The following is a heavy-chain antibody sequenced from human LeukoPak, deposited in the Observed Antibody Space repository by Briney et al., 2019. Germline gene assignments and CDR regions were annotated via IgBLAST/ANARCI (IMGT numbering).Heavy chain of an antibody. CDR1: GGSISSSDYY. CDR2: IYYGGST. CDR3: ARALGYCSGGSCTRGYNWFDP. Sequence: PSETLSLTCTVSGGSISSSDYYWGWIRQPPGKGLEWIGRIYYGGSTYYNPSLKSRVTISVDTSMNQFSLKLSFVTTADTAVYYCARALGYCSGGSCTRGYNWFDPWGQGTLVTVPS. J-gene: IGHJ5*02. D-gene: IGHD2-15*01. V-gene: IGHV4-39*01.